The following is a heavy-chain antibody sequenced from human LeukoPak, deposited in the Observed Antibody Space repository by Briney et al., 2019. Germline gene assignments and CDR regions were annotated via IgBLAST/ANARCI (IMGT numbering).Heavy chain of an antibody. CDR3: ARGRSIEGSGSLLKY. CDR2: INPNSGGT. V-gene: IGHV1-2*02. J-gene: IGHJ4*02. CDR1: GYTFIVYY. Sequence: ASVTVTFKSSGYTFIVYYLHWLRQAPGQGLGWVGGINPNSGGTSFTQKFQGRVTMTRDTTIRTAHMEVSRLRSDDTAVYYSARGRSIEGSGSLLKYWGQGTLVTVSS. D-gene: IGHD3-10*01.